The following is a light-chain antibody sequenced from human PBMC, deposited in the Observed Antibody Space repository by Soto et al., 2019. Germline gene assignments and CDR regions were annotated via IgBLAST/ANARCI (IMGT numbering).Light chain of an antibody. CDR2: AAS. Sequence: DIPMTQSPSSLSASVGDRVTITCRASQDISSWVAWYQQKPEKAPKSLISAASTLQSGVPSRFSGSGSGTDFTLTISSLQPEDFATYYCQQYISYPITFGGGTRVDLK. J-gene: IGKJ4*01. V-gene: IGKV1D-16*01. CDR1: QDISSW. CDR3: QQYISYPIT.